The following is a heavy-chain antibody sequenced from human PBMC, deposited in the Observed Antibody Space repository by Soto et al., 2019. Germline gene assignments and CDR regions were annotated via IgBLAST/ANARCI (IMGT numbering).Heavy chain of an antibody. CDR1: GLTFSHYS. V-gene: IGHV3-21*01. CDR2: ISGGGTYR. J-gene: IGHJ6*02. Sequence: PGGSLRLSCAASGLTFSHYSMNWVRQAPGKGLEWVSSISGGGTYRYYAESVKGRFTISRDNAKNALDLQMNSLRVEDTAVYYCARVNSIIEYSHGMDVWGQGTTVTVSS. D-gene: IGHD3-3*02. CDR3: ARVNSIIEYSHGMDV.